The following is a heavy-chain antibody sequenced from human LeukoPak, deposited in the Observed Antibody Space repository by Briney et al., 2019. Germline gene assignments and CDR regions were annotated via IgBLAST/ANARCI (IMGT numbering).Heavy chain of an antibody. CDR1: GYTFTSYG. Sequence: ASVKVSCKAPGYTFTSYGISWVRQAPGQGLEWMGWISAYNGNTNYAQKLQGRVTMTTDTSTSTAYMELRRLRSDDTAVYYCARRAGSYLYYYYGMDVWGKGTTVTVSS. J-gene: IGHJ6*04. CDR3: ARRAGSYLYYYYGMDV. CDR2: ISAYNGNT. V-gene: IGHV1-18*04. D-gene: IGHD3-16*02.